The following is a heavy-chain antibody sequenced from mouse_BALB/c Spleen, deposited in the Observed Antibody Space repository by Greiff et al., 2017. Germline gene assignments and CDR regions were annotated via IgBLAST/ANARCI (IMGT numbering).Heavy chain of an antibody. V-gene: IGHV5-17*02. CDR1: GFTFSSFG. Sequence: EVKVVESGGGLVPPGGSRKLSCAASGFTFSSFGMHWVRQAPETGLEWVAYISSGSSTIYYADTVKGRFTISRDNPKNTLFLQMTSLRSEDTAMYYCARWGYGNYAMDYWGQGTSVTVAS. CDR3: ARWGYGNYAMDY. J-gene: IGHJ4*01. CDR2: ISSGSSTI. D-gene: IGHD2-1*01.